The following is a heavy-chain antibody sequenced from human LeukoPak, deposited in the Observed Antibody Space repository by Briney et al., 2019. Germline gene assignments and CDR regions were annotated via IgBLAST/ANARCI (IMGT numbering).Heavy chain of an antibody. CDR1: GGSISSYY. D-gene: IGHD2-15*01. Sequence: SETLSLTCTVSGGSISSYYWSWIRQPPGKGLEWIGYIYYSGSTNYNPSLKSRVTISVDTSKNQFSLKLSSVTAADTAVYYCARGYCSGGSCVDYWGQRTLVTVSS. V-gene: IGHV4-59*01. CDR2: IYYSGST. J-gene: IGHJ4*02. CDR3: ARGYCSGGSCVDY.